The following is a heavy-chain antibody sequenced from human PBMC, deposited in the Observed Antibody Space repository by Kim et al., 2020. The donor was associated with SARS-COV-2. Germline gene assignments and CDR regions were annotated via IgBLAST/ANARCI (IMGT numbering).Heavy chain of an antibody. Sequence: GGSLRLSCAASGFTFSSYGMHWVRQAPGKGLEWVAVISYDGSNKYYADSVKGRFTISRDNSKNTLYLQMNSLRAEDTAVYYCARDLGPRGVTTRGYFDYWGQGTLVTVSS. CDR3: ARDLGPRGVTTRGYFDY. D-gene: IGHD3-10*01. CDR2: ISYDGSNK. CDR1: GFTFSSYG. V-gene: IGHV3-33*05. J-gene: IGHJ4*02.